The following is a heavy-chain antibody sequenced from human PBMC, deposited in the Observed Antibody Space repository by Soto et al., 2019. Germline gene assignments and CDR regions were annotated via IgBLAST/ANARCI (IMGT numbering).Heavy chain of an antibody. V-gene: IGHV3-72*01. D-gene: IGHD6-19*01. CDR3: AMLGGWSGGSSGMDV. Sequence: EVQLVESGGGLVQPGGSLRLSCAASGLIFSDYHMDWVRQAPGKGLEWVGRIRRKANSYTTEYAASVKGRFTISRDDSKNALCLQRTSPKSEATAVYYCAMLGGWSGGSSGMDVWGQGTTVNVSS. J-gene: IGHJ6*02. CDR2: IRRKANSYTT. CDR1: GLIFSDYH.